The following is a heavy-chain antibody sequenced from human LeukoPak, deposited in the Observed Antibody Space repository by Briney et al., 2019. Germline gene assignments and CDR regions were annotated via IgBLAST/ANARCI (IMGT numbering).Heavy chain of an antibody. V-gene: IGHV1-8*01. CDR1: GYTFTSYD. CDR3: ARGFISRHRNRYYFDY. Sequence: ASVKVSCKASGYTFTSYDIDWVRQATGQGLEWMVWMNPNSGNTGYAQKFQGRVTMTRNTSISTAYMELSSLRSEDTAVYYCARGFISRHRNRYYFDYWGQGTLVTVSS. CDR2: MNPNSGNT. J-gene: IGHJ4*02. D-gene: IGHD1-14*01.